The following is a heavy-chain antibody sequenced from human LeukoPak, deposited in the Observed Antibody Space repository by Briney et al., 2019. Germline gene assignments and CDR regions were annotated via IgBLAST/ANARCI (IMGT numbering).Heavy chain of an antibody. D-gene: IGHD3-3*01. CDR2: IQPDGSEQ. CDR3: ARDGDSFDF. CDR1: GFHFSNYW. J-gene: IGHJ4*02. Sequence: GGSLRLSCAASGFHFSNYWMTWVRQAPGRCLEWVANIQPDGSEQFYADSVRDRFTISRDNAKNSLYLQMNSLRTEDTAVYYCARDGDSFDFWGQGTLVTVSS. V-gene: IGHV3-7*01.